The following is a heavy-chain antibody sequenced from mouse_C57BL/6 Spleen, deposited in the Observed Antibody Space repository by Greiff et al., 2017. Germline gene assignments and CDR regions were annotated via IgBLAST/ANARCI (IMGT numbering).Heavy chain of an antibody. CDR2: IDPSDSYT. D-gene: IGHD3-2*02. J-gene: IGHJ2*01. Sequence: QVQLQQPGAELVKPGASVKLSCKASGYTFTSYWMQWVKQRPGQGLEWIGEIDPSDSYTNYNQKFKGKATLTVDTSSSTAYMQLSSLTSEDSAVYYWARKHITAQVLDYWGQGTTLTVSS. CDR3: ARKHITAQVLDY. CDR1: GYTFTSYW. V-gene: IGHV1-50*01.